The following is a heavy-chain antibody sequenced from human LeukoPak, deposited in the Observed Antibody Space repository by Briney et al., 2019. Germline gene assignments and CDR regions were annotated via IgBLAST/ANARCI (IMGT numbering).Heavy chain of an antibody. CDR2: ITSSSSTI. CDR1: GFTFSSYS. Sequence: GGSLRLSCAAFGFTFSSYSMNWVRQAPGKGLQWVSYITSSSSTIYHADSVKGRFTISRDNAKNSLYLQMNSLRDEDTAVYYCARGATPDYWGQGTLVTVSS. J-gene: IGHJ4*02. V-gene: IGHV3-48*02. CDR3: ARGATPDY.